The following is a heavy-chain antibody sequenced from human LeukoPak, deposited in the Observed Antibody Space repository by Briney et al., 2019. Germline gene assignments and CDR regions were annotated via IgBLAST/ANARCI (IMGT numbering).Heavy chain of an antibody. D-gene: IGHD3-10*01. Sequence: GGSLRLSCAASGFTFSNYAMSWVRQAPGKGLEWVSAISGTGGSTYYADSVKGRFTISRDNSKNTLYLQMNSLRAEDTAVYYCAKDNSGYGSGSYYNYWGQGTLVTVSS. CDR3: AKDNSGYGSGSYYNY. J-gene: IGHJ4*02. V-gene: IGHV3-23*01. CDR1: GFTFSNYA. CDR2: ISGTGGST.